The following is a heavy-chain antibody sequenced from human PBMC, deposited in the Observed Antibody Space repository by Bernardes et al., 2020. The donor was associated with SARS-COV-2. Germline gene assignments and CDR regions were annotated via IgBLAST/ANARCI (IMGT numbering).Heavy chain of an antibody. J-gene: IGHJ4*02. Sequence: GGSLRLSCAASGFSFSDYAMNWVRQAPGKGLEWVSTIAITSVSNTHYADSVEGRFTISRDDSGNTLYLKMHGLRADDTATYYCAIDLDSSGRGYFDSWGPGTRVTVSS. V-gene: IGHV3-23*01. D-gene: IGHD3-22*01. CDR3: AIDLDSSGRGYFDS. CDR1: GFSFSDYA. CDR2: IAITSVSNT.